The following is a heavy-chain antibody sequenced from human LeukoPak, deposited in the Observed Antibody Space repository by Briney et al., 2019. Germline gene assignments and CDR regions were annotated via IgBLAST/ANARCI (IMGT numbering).Heavy chain of an antibody. V-gene: IGHV1-18*01. CDR1: GYTFTSYG. J-gene: IGHJ3*02. CDR3: ARECVGSSWDGYAFDI. CDR2: ISAYNGNT. Sequence: APVKVSCKASGYTFTSYGISWVRQAPGQGLEWMGWISAYNGNTNYAQKLQGRVTMTTDTSTSTAYMELRSLRSDDTAVYYCARECVGSSWDGYAFDIWGQGTMVTVSS. D-gene: IGHD6-13*01.